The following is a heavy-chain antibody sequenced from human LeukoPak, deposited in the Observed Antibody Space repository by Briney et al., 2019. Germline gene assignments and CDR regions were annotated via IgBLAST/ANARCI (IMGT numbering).Heavy chain of an antibody. CDR3: ARGPIYCSSTSCYGGDY. CDR1: GFTFSSYG. Sequence: TGRSLRLSCAASGFTFSSYGMHWVRQAPGKGLEWVAVISYDGSNKYYADSVKGRFTISRDNSKNTLYLQMNSLRAEDTAVYYCARGPIYCSSTSCYGGDYWGQGTLVTVSS. V-gene: IGHV3-30*03. D-gene: IGHD2-2*01. CDR2: ISYDGSNK. J-gene: IGHJ4*02.